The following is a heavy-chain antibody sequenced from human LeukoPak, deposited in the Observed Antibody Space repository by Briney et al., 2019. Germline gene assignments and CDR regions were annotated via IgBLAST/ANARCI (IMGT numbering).Heavy chain of an antibody. CDR3: ARRSEYHWFDP. J-gene: IGHJ5*02. CDR1: GGSISSGGYY. Sequence: SETLSLTCTVSGGSISSGGYYWSWIRQHSGKGLEWIGYIYYSGSTYYNPSLKSRVTISVDTSRNQFSLRLSSVTAADTAVYYCARRSEYHWFDPWGQGTLVTVSS. CDR2: IYYSGST. V-gene: IGHV4-31*03. D-gene: IGHD2-2*01.